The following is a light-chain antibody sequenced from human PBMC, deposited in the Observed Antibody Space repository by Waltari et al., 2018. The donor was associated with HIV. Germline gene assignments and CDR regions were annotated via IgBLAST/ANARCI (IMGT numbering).Light chain of an antibody. CDR3: QQTYSTPPYT. V-gene: IGKV1-39*01. CDR2: AAS. J-gene: IGKJ2*01. CDR1: QNISNY. Sequence: DIQMTQSPSSLSASVGARVPITCRASQNISNYLTWYQQKPGKAPKLPIDAASRLQSGVPSRFSGSGSGTDFTLTISSLQPEDFATYYCQQTYSTPPYTFGQGTKLEIK.